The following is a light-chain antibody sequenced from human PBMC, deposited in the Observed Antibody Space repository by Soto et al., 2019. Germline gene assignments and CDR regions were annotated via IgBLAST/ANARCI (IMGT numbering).Light chain of an antibody. Sequence: DIQMTQSPSSLSASVGDRVTITCRASQSIRSYLNWYQQKPGKAPKLLIYAASSLQSGVPSRFSGSGSGTDFTLTISSLQPEDFATYYCQQSYSTFHTFGGGTKVEIK. CDR1: QSIRSY. J-gene: IGKJ4*01. CDR3: QQSYSTFHT. CDR2: AAS. V-gene: IGKV1-39*01.